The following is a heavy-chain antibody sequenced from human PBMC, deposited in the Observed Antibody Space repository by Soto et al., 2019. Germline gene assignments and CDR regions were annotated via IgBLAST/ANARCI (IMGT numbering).Heavy chain of an antibody. CDR3: ARRGYCSGGTCYAIYAFDI. D-gene: IGHD2-15*01. CDR2: LYSGGGT. Sequence: GGSLRLSCAASGFSVSNKYMGWVRQAPGQGLEWVSLLYSGGGTLYADSVKGRFTISRDNSKNTLYLQMNSLRAEDTAEYYCARRGYCSGGTCYAIYAFDIWGQGTMVTVSS. J-gene: IGHJ3*02. CDR1: GFSVSNKY. V-gene: IGHV3-66*01.